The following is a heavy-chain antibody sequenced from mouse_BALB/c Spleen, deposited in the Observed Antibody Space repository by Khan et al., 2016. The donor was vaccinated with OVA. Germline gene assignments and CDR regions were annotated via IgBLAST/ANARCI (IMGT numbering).Heavy chain of an antibody. J-gene: IGHJ4*01. D-gene: IGHD2-14*01. CDR3: ARAYYRYDGYYAMDY. CDR2: IWGGGGT. Sequence: VQLQESGPGLVAPSQSLSSTCTVSGFSLSRYDIHWVRQPPGKGLEWLGVIWGGGGTDYNSTLKSRLSISKDNSKSQVFLKMNSLQTYDTAMYYCARAYYRYDGYYAMDYWGQGTSVTVSS. CDR1: GFSLSRYD. V-gene: IGHV2-6-4*01.